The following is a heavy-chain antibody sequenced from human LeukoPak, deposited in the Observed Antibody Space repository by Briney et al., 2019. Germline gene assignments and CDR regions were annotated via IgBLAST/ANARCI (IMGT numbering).Heavy chain of an antibody. CDR2: IDPTDSYT. Sequence: GESLKISCKGSGYSFTSYWIRWVRQMPGKGLEWMGRIDPTDSYTNYSPSFQGHVTISADTSISTAYLQWSSLKASDSAMYYCARQSGGSQDDWGQGTLVTVSS. V-gene: IGHV5-10-1*01. D-gene: IGHD3-16*01. CDR3: ARQSGGSQDD. CDR1: GYSFTSYW. J-gene: IGHJ4*02.